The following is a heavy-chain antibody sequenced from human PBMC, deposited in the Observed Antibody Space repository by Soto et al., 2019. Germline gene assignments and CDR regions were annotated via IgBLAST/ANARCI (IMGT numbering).Heavy chain of an antibody. J-gene: IGHJ6*02. CDR3: ERCGGLAYCGGDCAHAGPVHYDYYGMDG. Sequence: QVQLVQSGAEVKKPGSSVKVSCKASGGTFSSYAISWVRQAPGQGLEWMGGIIPIFGTANYAQKFQGRVTITADESTITDYMELSRVRSEDTGVYYCERCGGLAYCGGDCAHAGPVHYDYYGMDGWVLATTVTVS. CDR1: GGTFSSYA. D-gene: IGHD2-21*02. V-gene: IGHV1-69*01. CDR2: IIPIFGTA.